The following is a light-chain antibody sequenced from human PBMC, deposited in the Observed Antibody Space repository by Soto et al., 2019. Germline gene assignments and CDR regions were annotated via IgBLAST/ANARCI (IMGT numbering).Light chain of an antibody. CDR2: EVT. Sequence: QSALTQPPSASGSPGQSVTISCAGSSSDIGASNSVSWYQQHPGKAPKLLISEVTKRPSGVPDRFSGSKSGNTASLSVSGLQADDEADYYCGSKADSNKHVVFGGGTKVTVL. CDR3: GSKADSNKHVV. CDR1: SSDIGASNS. J-gene: IGLJ2*01. V-gene: IGLV2-8*01.